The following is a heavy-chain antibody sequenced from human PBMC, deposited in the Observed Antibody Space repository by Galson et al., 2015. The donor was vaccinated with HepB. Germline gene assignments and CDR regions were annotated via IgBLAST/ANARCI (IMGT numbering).Heavy chain of an antibody. D-gene: IGHD2-2*01. V-gene: IGHV5-51*01. CDR2: IYPGDSDT. CDR1: GYSFTSYW. Sequence: QSGAEVKKPGESLKISCKGSGYSFTSYWIGWVRQMPGKGLEWMGIIYPGDSDTRYSPSFQGQVTISADKSISTAYLQWSSLKASDTAMYYCARHCSSTSCYSEANAFDIWGQGTMVTVSS. CDR3: ARHCSSTSCYSEANAFDI. J-gene: IGHJ3*02.